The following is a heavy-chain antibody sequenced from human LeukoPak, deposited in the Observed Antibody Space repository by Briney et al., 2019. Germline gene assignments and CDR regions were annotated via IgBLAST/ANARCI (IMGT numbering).Heavy chain of an antibody. CDR3: ARVSTPAGYYYYYGMDV. Sequence: ASVKVSCKASGYTFTSYAMNWVRQAPGQGLEWMGWINTNTGNPTYAQGFTGRFVFSLDTSVSTAYLQISSLKAEDTAVYYCARVSTPAGYYYYYGMDVWGQGTTVTVSS. CDR1: GYTFTSYA. V-gene: IGHV7-4-1*02. D-gene: IGHD2-15*01. J-gene: IGHJ6*02. CDR2: INTNTGNP.